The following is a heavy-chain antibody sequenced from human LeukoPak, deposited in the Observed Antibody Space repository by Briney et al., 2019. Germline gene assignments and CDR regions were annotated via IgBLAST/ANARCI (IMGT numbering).Heavy chain of an antibody. Sequence: SETLSLTCAVSGYSISSDYYWGWIRQPPGNGLEWIGSTYHSGSTYYNPSLKSRVTISVDTSKNQFSLKLSSVTAADTALYYCARDRITGIFDYWGQGTLVTVSS. V-gene: IGHV4-38-2*02. CDR1: GYSISSDYY. CDR3: ARDRITGIFDY. CDR2: TYHSGST. J-gene: IGHJ4*02. D-gene: IGHD1-20*01.